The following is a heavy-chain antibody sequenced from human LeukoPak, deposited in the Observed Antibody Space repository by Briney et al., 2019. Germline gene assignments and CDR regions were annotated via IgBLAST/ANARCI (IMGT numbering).Heavy chain of an antibody. CDR2: ISSSGSNT. D-gene: IGHD3-10*01. Sequence: GGSLRLSCAASGFTFSTYAMSWVRQAPGRGLEWVSCISSSGSNTDYADSVKGRFTISRDNAKNSLYLQMNSLRAEDTAVYFCAREGVRGSQALDAFDIWGQGTMVTVSS. CDR1: GFTFSTYA. J-gene: IGHJ3*02. V-gene: IGHV3-48*03. CDR3: AREGVRGSQALDAFDI.